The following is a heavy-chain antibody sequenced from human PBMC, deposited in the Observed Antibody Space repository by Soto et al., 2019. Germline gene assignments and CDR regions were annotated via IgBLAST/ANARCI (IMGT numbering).Heavy chain of an antibody. J-gene: IGHJ4*02. CDR3: VRGDTGNQMRLDY. V-gene: IGHV3-33*01. CDR1: GFTFSSYG. Sequence: PGGSLRLSCAASGFTFSSYGMHWVRQAPGKGLEWVAVVWYDGSNEFHAESVKGRFTISRDNSKNTLFLQMDGLRAEDTAVYYCVRGDTGNQMRLDYWGRGTQVTVSS. D-gene: IGHD1-1*01. CDR2: VWYDGSNE.